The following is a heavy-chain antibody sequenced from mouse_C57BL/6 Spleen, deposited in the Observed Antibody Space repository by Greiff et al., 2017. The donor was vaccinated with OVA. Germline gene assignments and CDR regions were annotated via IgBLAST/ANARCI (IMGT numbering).Heavy chain of an antibody. CDR2: IYPGDGDT. J-gene: IGHJ2*01. D-gene: IGHD3-2*02. CDR1: GYAFSSYW. CDR3: AREDSSGYVGYFDY. Sequence: QVQLKQSGAELVKPGASVKISCKASGYAFSSYWMNWVKQRPGKGLEWIGQIYPGDGDTNYNGKFKGKATLTADKSSSTAYMQLSSLTSEDSAVYFCAREDSSGYVGYFDYWGQGTTLTVSS. V-gene: IGHV1-80*01.